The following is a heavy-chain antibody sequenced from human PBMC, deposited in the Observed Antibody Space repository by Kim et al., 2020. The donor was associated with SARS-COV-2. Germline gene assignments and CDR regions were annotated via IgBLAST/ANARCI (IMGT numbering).Heavy chain of an antibody. V-gene: IGHV1-69*04. CDR3: ASGGGGSSGFLKPDAFDI. CDR1: GGTFSSYA. Sequence: SVKVSCKASGGTFSSYAISWVRQAPGQGLEWMGRIIPILGIANYAQKFQGRVTITADKSTSTAYMELSSLRSEDTAVYYCASGGGGSSGFLKPDAFDIWGQGTMVTVSS. D-gene: IGHD3-22*01. J-gene: IGHJ3*02. CDR2: IIPILGIA.